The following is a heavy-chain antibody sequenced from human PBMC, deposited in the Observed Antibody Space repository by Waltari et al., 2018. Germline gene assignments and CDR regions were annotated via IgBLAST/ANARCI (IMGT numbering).Heavy chain of an antibody. CDR2: IYSGGST. D-gene: IGHD3-22*01. CDR3: ARGPSSGYYDY. J-gene: IGHJ4*02. CDR1: GFTVSSNY. V-gene: IGHV3-53*01. Sequence: EVQLMESGGGLIQPGGSLRLSCAASGFTVSSNYRSWVRQAPGKGLEWVSVIYSGGSTYDADSVKGRFTISRDNSKNTLYLQMNSLRAEDTAVYYCARGPSSGYYDYWGQGTLVTVSS.